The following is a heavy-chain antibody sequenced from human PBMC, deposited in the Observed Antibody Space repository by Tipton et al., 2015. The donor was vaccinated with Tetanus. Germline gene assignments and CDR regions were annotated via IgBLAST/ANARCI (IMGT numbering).Heavy chain of an antibody. J-gene: IGHJ2*01. D-gene: IGHD7-27*01. Sequence: QLVQSGAEVKKPGESLKISCKGSGYSFGIYWLAWVRQMPGKGLEWMGIIYPGDSDTTYSPPFQGQVTISADRSISTAYLQWSSLKASDTAVFFCARRLGPYTGDQIWHFDLWGRGTLVTVSS. CDR2: IYPGDSDT. CDR3: ARRLGPYTGDQIWHFDL. V-gene: IGHV5-51*01. CDR1: GYSFGIYW.